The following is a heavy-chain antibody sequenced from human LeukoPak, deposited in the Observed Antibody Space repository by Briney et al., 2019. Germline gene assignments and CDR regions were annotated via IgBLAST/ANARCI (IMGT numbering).Heavy chain of an antibody. J-gene: IGHJ4*02. V-gene: IGHV1-24*01. CDR3: ATVYRAYARKTTVKTGYYFDY. CDR2: FDPEDGET. Sequence: PGASVKVSCKVSGYTLTELSMHWVRQAPGKGLEWMGGFDPEDGETIYAQKFQGRVTMTEDTSTDTAYMELSSLRSEDTAVYYCATVYRAYARKTTVKTGYYFDYWGQGTLVTVSS. D-gene: IGHD4-17*01. CDR1: GYTLTELS.